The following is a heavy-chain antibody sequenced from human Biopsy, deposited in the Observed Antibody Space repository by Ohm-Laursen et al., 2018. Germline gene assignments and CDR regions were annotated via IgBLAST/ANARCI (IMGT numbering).Heavy chain of an antibody. V-gene: IGHV1-69*04. CDR2: IIPILHVP. CDR3: ASLEDRTFDK. Sequence: EASVKASCKPSGGTLITYAISWVRQAPGQGLEWMGRIIPILHVPTYAQSFQGRVTISADKSTSTAYMELSGLRSEDTAVYYCASLEDRTFDKWGQGTLVTVSS. J-gene: IGHJ4*02. CDR1: GGTLITYA.